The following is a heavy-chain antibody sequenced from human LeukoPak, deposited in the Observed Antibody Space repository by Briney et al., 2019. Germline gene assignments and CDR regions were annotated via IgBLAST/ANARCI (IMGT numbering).Heavy chain of an antibody. D-gene: IGHD2-2*01. J-gene: IGHJ5*02. CDR1: GGSISSSDW. CDR3: ARDYCTSTTCPNWFDP. CDR2: IYHSGST. Sequence: SGTLSLTCAVSGGSISSSDWWSWIYQPPGKGLEWIGEIYHSGSTNYNLSLKSRVTISVDKSKNQFSLKLNSVTAADTAVYYCARDYCTSTTCPNWFDPWGQGTLVTVSS. V-gene: IGHV4-4*02.